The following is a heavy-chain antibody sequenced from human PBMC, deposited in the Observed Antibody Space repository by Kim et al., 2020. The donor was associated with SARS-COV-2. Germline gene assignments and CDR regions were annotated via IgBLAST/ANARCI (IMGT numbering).Heavy chain of an antibody. V-gene: IGHV7-4-1*02. Sequence: ASVKFSCKASGYTFTSYAMNWVRQAPGQGLEWMGWINTNTGNPTYAQGFTGRFVFSLDTSVSTAYLQISSLKAEDTAVYYCARDALRTLYSSSRIGAFDIWGQGTMVTVSS. D-gene: IGHD6-6*01. CDR3: ARDALRTLYSSSRIGAFDI. CDR1: GYTFTSYA. CDR2: INTNTGNP. J-gene: IGHJ3*02.